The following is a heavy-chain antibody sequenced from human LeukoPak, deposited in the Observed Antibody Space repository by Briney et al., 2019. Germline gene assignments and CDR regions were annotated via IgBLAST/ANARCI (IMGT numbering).Heavy chain of an antibody. CDR3: ARNPITIFGVVPAYYYYYMDV. J-gene: IGHJ6*03. CDR1: GYTFTSYY. CDR2: INPSDGST. Sequence: GASVKVSCKASGYTFTSYYIHWVRQAPGQGLEWMGIINPSDGSTSYAQKFQGRITMTRDMSTSTVYMELSSLRSEDTAVYYCARNPITIFGVVPAYYYYYMDVWGKGTTVTVSS. D-gene: IGHD3-3*01. V-gene: IGHV1-46*01.